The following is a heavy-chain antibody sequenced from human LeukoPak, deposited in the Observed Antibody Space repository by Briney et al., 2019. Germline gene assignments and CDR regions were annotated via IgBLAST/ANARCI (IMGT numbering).Heavy chain of an antibody. D-gene: IGHD4-17*01. CDR1: GFTFSSYW. CDR3: ASTMVTSMDV. J-gene: IGHJ6*02. CDR2: IKHDGSST. V-gene: IGHV3-74*01. Sequence: GGSLRLSCAASGFTFSSYWMHWVRQAPGKGLVWVSRIKHDGSSTSYADSVKGRFTISRDNTKSALYLQMNSLRVEDTAVYYCASTMVTSMDVWGQGTTVTVSS.